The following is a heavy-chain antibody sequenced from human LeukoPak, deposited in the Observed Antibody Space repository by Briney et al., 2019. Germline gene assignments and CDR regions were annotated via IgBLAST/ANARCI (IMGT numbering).Heavy chain of an antibody. Sequence: PAGSLRLSCVASGFTFSRNWLHWVRQVPGKGLVWVSRINTDGSTTNYADSVKGRFTISRDNTKNTLYLQMNSLRAEDSAVYFCTRGYNTASLDWGQGTRITVAS. J-gene: IGHJ4*02. D-gene: IGHD5-18*01. CDR3: TRGYNTASLD. CDR2: INTDGSTT. V-gene: IGHV3-74*01. CDR1: GFTFSRNW.